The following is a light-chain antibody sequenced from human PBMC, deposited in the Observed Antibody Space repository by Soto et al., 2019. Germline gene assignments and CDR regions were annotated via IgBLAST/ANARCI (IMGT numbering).Light chain of an antibody. Sequence: QSALAQPASVSGSPGQSITISCTGTSNDVGHFNYVSWFQQHPGKAPKLLIFDVSNWPSGVSDRFSGSKSGNTASLTISGLQPEDEADYYCTSFTTSNTFVFGSGTKLPS. CDR1: SNDVGHFNY. V-gene: IGLV2-14*03. CDR3: TSFTTSNTFV. J-gene: IGLJ1*01. CDR2: DVS.